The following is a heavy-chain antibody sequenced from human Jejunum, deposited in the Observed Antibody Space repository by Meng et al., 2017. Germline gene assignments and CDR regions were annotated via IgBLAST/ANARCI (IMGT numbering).Heavy chain of an antibody. V-gene: IGHV3-23*01. J-gene: IGHJ4*02. CDR3: AKSTYLSAASGVRFDS. CDR1: GFTFSTYA. D-gene: IGHD6-13*01. Sequence: GGSLRLSCAASGFTFSTYAMSWVRQTPGTGLELVSSISDDDTSPFYADSVRGRFTISRDSSKDTLYLQMNNLSAEDAALYYCAKSTYLSAASGVRFDSWGQGTVVTVSS. CDR2: ISDDDTSP.